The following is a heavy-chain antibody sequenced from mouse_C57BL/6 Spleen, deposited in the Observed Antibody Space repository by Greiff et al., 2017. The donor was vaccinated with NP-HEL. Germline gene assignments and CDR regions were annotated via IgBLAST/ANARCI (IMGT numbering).Heavy chain of an antibody. D-gene: IGHD1-1*01. CDR3: ARGGLDGSSYYAMDY. Sequence: QVQLQQPGAELVRPGTSVKLSCKASGYTFTSYWMHWVKQRPGQGLEWIGVIDPSDSYTNYNQKFKGKATLTVDTSSSTAYMQLSSLTSEDSAVYYCARGGLDGSSYYAMDYWGQGTSVTVSS. J-gene: IGHJ4*01. CDR1: GYTFTSYW. CDR2: IDPSDSYT. V-gene: IGHV1-59*01.